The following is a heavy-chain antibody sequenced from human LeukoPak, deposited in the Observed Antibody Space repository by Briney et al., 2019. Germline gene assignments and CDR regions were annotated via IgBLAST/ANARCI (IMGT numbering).Heavy chain of an antibody. CDR1: GYTFTSYG. V-gene: IGHV1-2*02. J-gene: IGHJ4*02. CDR2: INPNSGGT. D-gene: IGHD2-2*01. Sequence: GASVKVSCKASGYTFTSYGISWVRQAPGQGLEWMGWINPNSGGTNYAQKFQGRVTMTRDTSTSTAYMELSRLRSDDTAVYYCARGLFVVVPAAEYYFDYWGQGTLVTVSS. CDR3: ARGLFVVVPAAEYYFDY.